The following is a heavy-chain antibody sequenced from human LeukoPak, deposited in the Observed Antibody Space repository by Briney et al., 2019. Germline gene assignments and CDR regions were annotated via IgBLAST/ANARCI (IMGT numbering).Heavy chain of an antibody. CDR1: GYTFTSYG. D-gene: IGHD5-12*01. J-gene: IGHJ6*03. Sequence: ASVKVSCKASGYTFTSYGISWVRQAPGQGLEWMGWISAYNGNTNYAQKLQGRVTMTTDTSTSTAYMELRSLRSDDTAVYYCASTGGYSGYENYYYYYMDVWGKGTTVTVSS. CDR3: ASTGGYSGYENYYYYYMDV. CDR2: ISAYNGNT. V-gene: IGHV1-18*01.